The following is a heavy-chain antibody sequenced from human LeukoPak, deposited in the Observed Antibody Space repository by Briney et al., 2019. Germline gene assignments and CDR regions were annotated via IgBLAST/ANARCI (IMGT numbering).Heavy chain of an antibody. CDR1: GFTFSSYA. V-gene: IGHV3-30-3*01. J-gene: IGHJ4*02. Sequence: AGGSLRLSCAASGFTFSSYAMHWVRQAPGKGLEWVAVISYDGSNKYYADSVKGRFTISRDNSKNTLYLQMNSLRAEDTAVYYCARDLYYYDSSGYGYWGQGTLVTVSS. D-gene: IGHD3-22*01. CDR3: ARDLYYYDSSGYGY. CDR2: ISYDGSNK.